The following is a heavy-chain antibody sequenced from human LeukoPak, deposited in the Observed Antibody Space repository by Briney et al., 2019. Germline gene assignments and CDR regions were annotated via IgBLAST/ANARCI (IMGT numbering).Heavy chain of an antibody. CDR3: ARDFPYGSGSYPDY. D-gene: IGHD3-10*01. J-gene: IGHJ4*02. CDR2: ISWNSGSI. Sequence: GGSLRLSCAASGFTFSTYWMSWVRQAPGKGLEWVSGISWNSGSIGYADSVKGRFTISRDNAKNSLYLQMNSLRAEDTAVYYCARDFPYGSGSYPDYWGQGTLVTVSS. CDR1: GFTFSTYW. V-gene: IGHV3-20*04.